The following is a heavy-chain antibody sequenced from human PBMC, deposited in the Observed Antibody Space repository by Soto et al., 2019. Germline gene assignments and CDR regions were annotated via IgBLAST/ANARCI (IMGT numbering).Heavy chain of an antibody. D-gene: IGHD2-2*01. V-gene: IGHV1-18*01. CDR2: ISGYNGDT. J-gene: IGHJ4*02. CDR3: AREYCTATSCYGVDY. Sequence: ASVKVSCKAPGDTFNTFVISWVRQAPGQGLEWMGWISGYNGDTKYAQKFQGRVMMTADTSTTTAYMELGSLNSDDTALYYCAREYCTATSCYGVDYWGQGTLVSVSS. CDR1: GDTFNTFV.